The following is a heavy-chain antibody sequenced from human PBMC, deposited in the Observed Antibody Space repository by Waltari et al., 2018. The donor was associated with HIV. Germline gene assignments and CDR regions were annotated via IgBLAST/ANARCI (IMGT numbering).Heavy chain of an antibody. CDR1: GFSFSIFA. Sequence: EVQLLESGGGLVQPGGSLSTSWWRSGFSFSIFARNWVRPAPGKGLEWVSGISGSGDNRYYADSVKGRFTISRDNSKNKVFLQMKSLRPEDTAFYYCTKDPVTAVGNINWFDPWGQGTLVTVSS. CDR2: ISGSGDNR. CDR3: TKDPVTAVGNINWFDP. J-gene: IGHJ5*02. D-gene: IGHD6-13*01. V-gene: IGHV3-23*01.